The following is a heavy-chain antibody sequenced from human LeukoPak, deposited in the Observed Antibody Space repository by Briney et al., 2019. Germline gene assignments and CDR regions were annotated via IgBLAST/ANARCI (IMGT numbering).Heavy chain of an antibody. CDR1: GGTFSSYA. J-gene: IGHJ4*02. V-gene: IGHV1-69*01. Sequence: EASVKVSCKASGGTFSSYAISWVRQAPGQGLEWMGGIIPIFGTANYAQKFQGRVTITADESTSTAYMELSSLRSEDTAVYYCARIRRGWSYYFDYWGQGTLVTVSS. D-gene: IGHD2-15*01. CDR2: IIPIFGTA. CDR3: ARIRRGWSYYFDY.